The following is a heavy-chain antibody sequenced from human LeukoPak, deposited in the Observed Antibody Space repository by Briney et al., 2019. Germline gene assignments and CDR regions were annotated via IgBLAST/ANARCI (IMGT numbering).Heavy chain of an antibody. Sequence: ASVKLSCKASGYTFTSYYMHWVRQAPGQGLEWMGIINPSGGSTSYAQKFQGRVTMTRDTSTSTVYMELSSLRSEDTAVYYCARAPKIRSTYYDFWSGIDYWGQGTLVTVSS. V-gene: IGHV1-46*03. D-gene: IGHD3-3*01. CDR3: ARAPKIRSTYYDFWSGIDY. J-gene: IGHJ4*02. CDR1: GYTFTSYY. CDR2: INPSGGST.